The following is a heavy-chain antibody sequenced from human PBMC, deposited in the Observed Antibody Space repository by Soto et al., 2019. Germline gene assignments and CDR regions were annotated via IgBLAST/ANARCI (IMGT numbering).Heavy chain of an antibody. CDR3: ARTHRDFYGLDV. Sequence: VQLVESGGGLVQPGGSLRLSCEASGFTFRNYDMHWVRQGTGKGLEWVSGISAAGDPDYADCVEGRFTISRENAQNSFLLQMNSLRVVDTAVYYCARTHRDFYGLDVWGQGTTVIVSS. J-gene: IGHJ6*02. V-gene: IGHV3-13*05. CDR2: ISAAGDP. CDR1: GFTFRNYD.